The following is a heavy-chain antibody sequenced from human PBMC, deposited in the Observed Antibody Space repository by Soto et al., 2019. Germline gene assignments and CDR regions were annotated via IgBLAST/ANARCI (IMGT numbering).Heavy chain of an antibody. Sequence: QITLKESGPTLVKPTQTLTLTCSVSGFSLNTGGLGVGWIRQPPGKALEWLALIYWDDDKRYSPSLRNRLSSSTATSNNMVAFTMTTTNPVDTPTKYCIHRRDSAEYLRSYSSHYYYDMGFWGQGTTVTVSS. V-gene: IGHV2-5*02. CDR1: GFSLNTGGLG. D-gene: IGHD6-6*01. CDR3: IHRRDSAEYLRSYSSHYYYDMGF. J-gene: IGHJ6*02. CDR2: IYWDDDK.